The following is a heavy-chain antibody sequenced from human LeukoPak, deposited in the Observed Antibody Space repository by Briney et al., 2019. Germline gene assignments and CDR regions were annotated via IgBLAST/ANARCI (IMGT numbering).Heavy chain of an antibody. CDR2: IKEDGSEK. Sequence: GGSLRLSCAVSGLTLSRYWMTWVRQAPGKGLEWVANIKEDGSEKYYVDSVKGRFTISRDNAKNSLYLQMNSLRVEDTAVYYCARDPPGNYYDGSGYYSWGQGTLVTISS. CDR3: ARDPPGNYYDGSGYYS. D-gene: IGHD3-22*01. CDR1: GLTLSRYW. V-gene: IGHV3-7*01. J-gene: IGHJ5*02.